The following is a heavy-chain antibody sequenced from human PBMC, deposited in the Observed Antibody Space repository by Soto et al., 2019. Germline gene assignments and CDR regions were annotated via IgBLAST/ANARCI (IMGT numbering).Heavy chain of an antibody. Sequence: GGSLRLSCAASGFIFSSHWMHWVRQAPGKGLVWVSHIGPDGSNMRDADSVQGRFTISRDNARNTLYLQMNSLRDEDTAVYYWVRDNYSSYDYWGQGILVTVSS. D-gene: IGHD4-4*01. CDR1: GFIFSSHW. V-gene: IGHV3-74*01. CDR3: VRDNYSSYDY. CDR2: IGPDGSNM. J-gene: IGHJ4*02.